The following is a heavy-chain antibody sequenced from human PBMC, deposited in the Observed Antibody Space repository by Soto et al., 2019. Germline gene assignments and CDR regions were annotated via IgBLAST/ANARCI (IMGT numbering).Heavy chain of an antibody. CDR1: GFTFSSYA. J-gene: IGHJ1*01. Sequence: GGSLRLSCAASGFTFSSYAMSWVRQAPGKGLEWVSAISGSGGSTYYADSVKGRFTISRDNSKNTLYLQMNSLRAEDTAVYYCAKASRELRYFDWVSLDFQHWGQGTLVTVSS. V-gene: IGHV3-23*01. CDR2: ISGSGGST. D-gene: IGHD3-9*01. CDR3: AKASRELRYFDWVSLDFQH.